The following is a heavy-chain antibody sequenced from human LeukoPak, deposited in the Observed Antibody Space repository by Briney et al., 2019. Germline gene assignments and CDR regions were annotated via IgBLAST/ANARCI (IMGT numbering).Heavy chain of an antibody. CDR1: GFTFSSYA. Sequence: GGSLRLSCAASGFTFSSYAMHWVRQAPGKGLEGVAVISYDGSNKYYADSVKGRFTISRDNSKNTLYLQMNSLRAEDTAVYYCAREGYDSSYFDYWGQGTLVTVS. CDR2: ISYDGSNK. CDR3: AREGYDSSYFDY. V-gene: IGHV3-30*04. J-gene: IGHJ4*02. D-gene: IGHD3-22*01.